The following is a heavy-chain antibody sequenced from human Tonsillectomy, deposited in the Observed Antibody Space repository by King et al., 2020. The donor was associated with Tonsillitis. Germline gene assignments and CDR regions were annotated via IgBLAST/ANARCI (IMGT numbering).Heavy chain of an antibody. CDR3: ARAVAAWEQRGVDY. CDR2: INPSGGST. Sequence: QLVQSGAEVKKPGASVKLSCKASGYTFTSYYIHWVRQAPGQGLEWMGIINPSGGSTSYAQKFQGRVTTTRDTSTSTVYMELSSLRSEDTDVYYCARAVAAWEQRGVDYWGQGTLGTVSA. V-gene: IGHV1-46*01. CDR1: GYTFTSYY. J-gene: IGHJ4*02. D-gene: IGHD2-15*01.